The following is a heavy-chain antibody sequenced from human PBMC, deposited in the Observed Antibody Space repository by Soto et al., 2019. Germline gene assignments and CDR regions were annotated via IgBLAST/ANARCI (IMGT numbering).Heavy chain of an antibody. V-gene: IGHV3-33*01. J-gene: IGHJ4*02. Sequence: QVQLVESGGGVVRPGRSLRLSCAATGFSFSTHGMHWVRQAPGKGLEWVAVIVNDGSEQDYSDSVKGRFTISRDNSKNPLYLQMNSLRAEDTAVYYCARDDNYADNGRDHWGQGILVTVSS. D-gene: IGHD4-17*01. CDR3: ARDDNYADNGRDH. CDR1: GFSFSTHG. CDR2: IVNDGSEQ.